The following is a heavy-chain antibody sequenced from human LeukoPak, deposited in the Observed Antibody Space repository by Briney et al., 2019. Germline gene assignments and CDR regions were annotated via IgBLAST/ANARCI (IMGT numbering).Heavy chain of an antibody. Sequence: GGSLQISCKGSGYRFTSYWIGWVRQVPGKGLEGMGIIYPGESDTRYSPSFQGHLTISAHQSISTAYLQWSSLKASDTAMYYCARLNPEQNFWSKDYYYYGMDVWGQGTTVTVSS. CDR1: GYRFTSYW. CDR3: ARLNPEQNFWSKDYYYYGMDV. CDR2: IYPGESDT. V-gene: IGHV5-51*01. J-gene: IGHJ6*02. D-gene: IGHD3-3*01.